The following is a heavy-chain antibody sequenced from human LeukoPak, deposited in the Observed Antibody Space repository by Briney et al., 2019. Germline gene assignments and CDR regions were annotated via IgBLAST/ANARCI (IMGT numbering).Heavy chain of an antibody. Sequence: GGSLRLSCAASGFTFSSYAMHWVRQAPGKGLEWVAVISYDGSNKYYADSVKGRFTISRDNSKNTLYLQMNSLRAEDTAVYYCARITMSRFDPWGQGTLVTVS. CDR2: ISYDGSNK. CDR1: GFTFSSYA. D-gene: IGHD3-10*02. CDR3: ARITMSRFDP. J-gene: IGHJ5*02. V-gene: IGHV3-30*14.